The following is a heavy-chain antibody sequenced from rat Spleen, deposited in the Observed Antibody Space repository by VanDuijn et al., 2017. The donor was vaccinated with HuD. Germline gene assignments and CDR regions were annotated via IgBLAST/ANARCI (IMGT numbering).Heavy chain of an antibody. J-gene: IGHJ2*01. D-gene: IGHD4-3*01. Sequence: EVQLVESGGGLIQPGRSLKLSCAASGFTFSDYNMAWVRQAPKKGLEWVASISTGGVNTYYRDSVKGRFTISRDNAKHTLYLQMDNLRSEDTATYYCAKAYSGYDYWGQGVMVTVSS. CDR3: AKAYSGYDY. CDR1: GFTFSDYN. CDR2: ISTGGVNT. V-gene: IGHV5S23*01.